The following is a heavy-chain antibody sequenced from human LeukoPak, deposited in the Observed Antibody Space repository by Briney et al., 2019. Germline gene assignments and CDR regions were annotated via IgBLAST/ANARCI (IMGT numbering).Heavy chain of an antibody. J-gene: IGHJ4*02. CDR2: IFYSGST. V-gene: IGHV4-39*01. CDR1: SGSISTSNYY. CDR3: ARPGVGATSDY. D-gene: IGHD1-26*01. Sequence: SETLSLTCTVSSGSISTSNYYWGWVRQPPGKALEWIGNIFYSGSTYYSPSLKSRVTISVDTSKNQFSLKLSSVTAADTAVYYCARPGVGATSDYWGQGTLVTVSS.